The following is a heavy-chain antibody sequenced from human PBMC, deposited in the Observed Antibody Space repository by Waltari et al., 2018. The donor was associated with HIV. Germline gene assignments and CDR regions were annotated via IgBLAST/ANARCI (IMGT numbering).Heavy chain of an antibody. J-gene: IGHJ4*02. CDR1: GYTFTSYA. D-gene: IGHD3-10*01. V-gene: IGHV1-3*01. CDR2: INAGKVNK. CDR3: ARGHSRYYGSGGGRFDY. Sequence: QVQLVQSGAAVRKPGASVKVSCKASGYTFTSYAMHWVRQAARQRLSWRGWINAGKVNKKNSQKFQGRVTITRDKSASTAYMELSSLRSKETAVYYWARGHSRYYGSGGGRFDYWGQGTLVTVSS.